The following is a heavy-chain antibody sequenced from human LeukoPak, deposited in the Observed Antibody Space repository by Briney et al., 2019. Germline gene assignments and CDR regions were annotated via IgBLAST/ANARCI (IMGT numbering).Heavy chain of an antibody. CDR3: ARHSDGGNPGY. V-gene: IGHV5-51*01. J-gene: IGHJ4*02. Sequence: GESLKISCKGSGYSFSNYWIGWVRQMPGKGLEWMGIIWPGDSDTKYSPSFRGQVTISVDKSISTAYLQWSSLKASDTAIYYCARHSDGGNPGYWGQGTLVTVSS. D-gene: IGHD4-23*01. CDR2: IWPGDSDT. CDR1: GYSFSNYW.